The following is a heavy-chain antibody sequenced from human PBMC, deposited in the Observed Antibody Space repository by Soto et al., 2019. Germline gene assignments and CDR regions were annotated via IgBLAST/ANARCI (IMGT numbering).Heavy chain of an antibody. Sequence: QVHLQESGPGLVKPSGTLSLTCAVSGDSISSNNWWIWVRKPPGKGLEWIGEIFHSGSTYFTPSLNSRVTLSLDKTKNHLSLTLTSVTAADTDVYLCAKRPSYCTGGSCYVDYYNGMDVWGQGTTVTVS. V-gene: IGHV4-4*02. CDR3: AKRPSYCTGGSCYVDYYNGMDV. J-gene: IGHJ6*02. CDR1: GDSISSNNW. CDR2: IFHSGST. D-gene: IGHD2-15*01.